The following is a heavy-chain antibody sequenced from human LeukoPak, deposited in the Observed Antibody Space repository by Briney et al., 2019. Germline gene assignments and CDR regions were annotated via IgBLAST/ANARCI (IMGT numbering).Heavy chain of an antibody. V-gene: IGHV4-34*01. J-gene: IGHJ2*01. D-gene: IGHD1-26*01. Sequence: SETLSLTCAVSAGSFSGYYWGWIRQPPGKGLEWIGEINHSGGTNYNPSLKSQVSISLDTSSNQFSLKLSSVTAADTAVYYCARGRLGYFDLWGRGSLATVS. CDR3: ARGRLGYFDL. CDR1: AGSFSGYY. CDR2: INHSGGT.